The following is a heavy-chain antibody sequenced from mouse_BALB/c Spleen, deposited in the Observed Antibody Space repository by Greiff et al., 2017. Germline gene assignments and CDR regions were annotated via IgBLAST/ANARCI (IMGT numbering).Heavy chain of an antibody. CDR1: GFTFSSYA. CDR2: ISSGGSYT. J-gene: IGHJ1*01. Sequence: EVQLVESGGGLVKPGGSLKLSCAASGFTFSSYAMSWVRQSPEKRLEWVAEISSGGSYTYYPDTVTGRFTISRDNAKNTLYLEMSSLRSEDTAMYYCARNPFSYWYFDVWGAGTTVTVSS. V-gene: IGHV5-9-4*01. CDR3: ARNPFSYWYFDV.